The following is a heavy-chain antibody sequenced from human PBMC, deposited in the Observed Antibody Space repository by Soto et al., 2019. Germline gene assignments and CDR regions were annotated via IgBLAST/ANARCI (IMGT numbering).Heavy chain of an antibody. Sequence: QVQLVQSGAEVKKPGSSVKVSCKASGGTFSSYAISWVRQAPGQGLEWMGGIIPIFGTANYAQKFQGRVTITADESTSTAYMELSSLRSEDTAVYYCARERGSGYGQARRNWFDPWGQGTLVTVSS. CDR1: GGTFSSYA. J-gene: IGHJ5*02. CDR2: IIPIFGTA. V-gene: IGHV1-69*01. D-gene: IGHD6-13*01. CDR3: ARERGSGYGQARRNWFDP.